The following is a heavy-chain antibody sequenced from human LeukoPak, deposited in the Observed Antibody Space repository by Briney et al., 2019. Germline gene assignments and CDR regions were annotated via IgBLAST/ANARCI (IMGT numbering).Heavy chain of an antibody. D-gene: IGHD6-19*01. Sequence: GGSLRLSCAASGFTFSSYAMSWVRQAPGKGLEWVSAISGSGGSTYYADSVKGRFTISRDNSKNTLYLQMNSLRAEDTAVYYCAKAPMGAVAGTYLDYWGQGTLVTVSS. J-gene: IGHJ4*02. CDR2: ISGSGGST. CDR3: AKAPMGAVAGTYLDY. V-gene: IGHV3-23*01. CDR1: GFTFSSYA.